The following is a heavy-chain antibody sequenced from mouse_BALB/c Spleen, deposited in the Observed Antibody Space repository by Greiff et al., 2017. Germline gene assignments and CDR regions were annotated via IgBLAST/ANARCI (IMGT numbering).Heavy chain of an antibody. CDR1: GFNIKDTY. CDR3: ASDFYYGSRFAY. V-gene: IGHV14-3*02. J-gene: IGHJ3*01. Sequence: EVQLQQSGAELVKPGASVKLSCTASGFNIKDTYMHWVKQRPEQGLEWIGRIDPANGNTKYDPKFQGKATITADTSSNTAYLQLSSLTSEDTAVYYCASDFYYGSRFAYWGQGTLVTVSA. CDR2: IDPANGNT. D-gene: IGHD1-1*01.